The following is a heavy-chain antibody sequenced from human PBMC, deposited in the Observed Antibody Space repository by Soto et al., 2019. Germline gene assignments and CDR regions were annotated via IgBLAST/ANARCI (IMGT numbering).Heavy chain of an antibody. Sequence: QVHLVQSGAEVKKPGASVKVSCKASGYIFTGYHIHWVRQAPGRGLEWMGWINPNSGDTEYAQNFQGRVTMTRDTSLNLVYMEMSGLMSDDTAVYYCARDARGTRGFDEMDIW. V-gene: IGHV1-2*02. CDR2: INPNSGDT. CDR1: GYIFTGYH. D-gene: IGHD3-9*01. CDR3: ARDARGTRGFDEMDI. J-gene: IGHJ3*02.